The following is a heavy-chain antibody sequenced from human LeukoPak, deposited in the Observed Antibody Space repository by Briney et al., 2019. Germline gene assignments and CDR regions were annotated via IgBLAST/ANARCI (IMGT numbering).Heavy chain of an antibody. D-gene: IGHD3-9*01. CDR3: ARDYENLTGSKTRFHY. CDR1: GFTFTTYG. CDR2: IGGSGTRT. V-gene: IGHV3-21*01. J-gene: IGHJ4*02. Sequence: NPGGSLRLSCSASGFTFTTYGMNWVRQAPGKGLEWLSGIGGSGTRTYYADSVKGRFTISRDNAKNSLYLQMNSLRAEDTAVYYCARDYENLTGSKTRFHYWGQGTLVTVSS.